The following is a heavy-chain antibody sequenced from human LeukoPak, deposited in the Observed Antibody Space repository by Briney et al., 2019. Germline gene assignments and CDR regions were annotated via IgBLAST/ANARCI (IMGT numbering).Heavy chain of an antibody. D-gene: IGHD5-18*01. CDR1: VGTFTSYA. J-gene: IGHJ4*02. CDR2: IIPIFGAA. CDR3: GRSSLVTAMVHLEY. V-gene: IGHV1-69*06. Sequence: ASVTVSCKASVGTFTSYAISWVRPAPGQGLEWMGGIIPIFGAANYAQKFQGRFTITADKSTSSSYMELSSLRSEETAVYYWGRSSLVTAMVHLEYGGQGRLVTVSS.